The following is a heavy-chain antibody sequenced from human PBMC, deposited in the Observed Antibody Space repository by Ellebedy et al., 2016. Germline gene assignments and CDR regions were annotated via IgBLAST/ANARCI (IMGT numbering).Heavy chain of an antibody. CDR2: IGTAGDT. D-gene: IGHD3-10*01. V-gene: IGHV3-13*01. J-gene: IGHJ6*02. CDR1: GFTFSSYD. Sequence: GGSLRLXXAASGFTFSSYDMHWVRQATGKGLEWVSAIGTAGDTYYPGSVKGRFTISRENAKNSLYLQMNSLRAGNTAVYYCARAPPITMVRGVILADYYYYGMDVWGQGTTVTVSS. CDR3: ARAPPITMVRGVILADYYYYGMDV.